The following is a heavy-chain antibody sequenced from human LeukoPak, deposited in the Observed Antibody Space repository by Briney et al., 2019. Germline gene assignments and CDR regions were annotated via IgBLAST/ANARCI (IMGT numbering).Heavy chain of an antibody. V-gene: IGHV3-74*01. J-gene: IGHJ4*02. CDR3: ARGRYYLDS. D-gene: IGHD4-17*01. CDR2: FNSDGSTT. Sequence: GGSLRLSCAASGFTFSTYWMYWVRQAPGKGLVWVSRFNSDGSTTYYADSVKGRFTISRGNAKNTLYLQMNSLRAEDTTVYYCARGRYYLDSWGQGTLVTVSS. CDR1: GFTFSTYW.